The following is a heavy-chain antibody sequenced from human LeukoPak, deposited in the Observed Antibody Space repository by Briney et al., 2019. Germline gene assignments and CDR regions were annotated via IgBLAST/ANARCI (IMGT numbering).Heavy chain of an antibody. Sequence: GGSLRLSCAASGFTFSDYYMSWIRQAPGKGLEWVSYISSSSSYTNYADSVKGRFTISRDNAKNSLYLQMNSLRAEDTAVYYCARVCSGSPGDYYGMDVWGQGTTVTVSS. CDR3: ARVCSGSPGDYYGMDV. CDR1: GFTFSDYY. V-gene: IGHV3-11*05. CDR2: ISSSSSYT. D-gene: IGHD3-10*02. J-gene: IGHJ6*02.